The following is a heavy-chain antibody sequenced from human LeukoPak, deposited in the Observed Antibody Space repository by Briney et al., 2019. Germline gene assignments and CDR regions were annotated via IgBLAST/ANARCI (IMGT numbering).Heavy chain of an antibody. CDR2: INHSGST. J-gene: IGHJ4*02. Sequence: SETLSLTCAVYGRSFSDYYWSWIRQPPGKGLEWIGGINHSGSTNYNPSLKSRVTISLDTSKNQFSLKLNSVTAADTAVYYCASEIAYFDYWGQGTLVTVSS. V-gene: IGHV4-34*01. CDR3: ASEIAYFDY. CDR1: GRSFSDYY.